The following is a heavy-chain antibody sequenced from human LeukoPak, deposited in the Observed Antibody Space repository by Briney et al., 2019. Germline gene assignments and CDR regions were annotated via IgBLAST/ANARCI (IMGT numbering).Heavy chain of an antibody. J-gene: IGHJ4*02. Sequence: PSETLSLTCTVSGGSISSGDYYWSWIRQPPGKGLEWIGYIYYSGSTYYNPSLKSRVTISVDTSKNQFSLKLSSVTAADTAVYYCARVWDSSGWYLDYWGQGTLVPVSS. V-gene: IGHV4-30-4*08. CDR1: GGSISSGDYY. CDR3: ARVWDSSGWYLDY. CDR2: IYYSGST. D-gene: IGHD6-19*01.